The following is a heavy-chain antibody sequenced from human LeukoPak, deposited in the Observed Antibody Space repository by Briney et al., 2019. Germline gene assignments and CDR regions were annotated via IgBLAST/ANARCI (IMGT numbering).Heavy chain of an antibody. CDR2: ISGSGGST. V-gene: IGHV3-23*01. D-gene: IGHD3-22*01. J-gene: IGHJ4*02. Sequence: GGSPRLSCAASGFTFSSYAMSWVRQAPGKGLEWVSAISGSGGSTYYADSVKGRFTISRDNSKNTLYLQMSSLRAEDTAVYYCAKAGQYYYDSSGYFADYWGQGTLVTVSS. CDR3: AKAGQYYYDSSGYFADY. CDR1: GFTFSSYA.